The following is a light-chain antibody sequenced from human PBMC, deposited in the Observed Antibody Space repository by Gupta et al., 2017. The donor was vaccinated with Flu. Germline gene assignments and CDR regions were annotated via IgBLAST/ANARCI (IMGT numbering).Light chain of an antibody. CDR3: NSYTTSNSWV. V-gene: IGLV2-14*01. CDR1: SSDVGSYNY. CDR2: EVT. Sequence: QSALTQPASVPGSPGQSITISCTGTSSDVGSYNYVSWYQHHPGKAPKLMIYEVTNRPSGVSTRFSGSKSGNTASLTISGLQTEDEADYYCNSYTTSNSWVFGGGTKLTVL. J-gene: IGLJ3*02.